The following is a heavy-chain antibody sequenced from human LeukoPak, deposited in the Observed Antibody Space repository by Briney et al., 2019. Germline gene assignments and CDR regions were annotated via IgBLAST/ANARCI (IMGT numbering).Heavy chain of an antibody. CDR1: GFTFSAYA. J-gene: IGHJ4*02. V-gene: IGHV3-23*01. CDR2: ISVSGGTT. CDR3: AKSTRGYSAYTFDY. Sequence: GRSLRLSCAASGFTFSAYAMSWVRQAPGEGLEWVAVISVSGGTTYYADSVKGRFTISRDSSKNTLYLQMTSLRADDTAVYYFAKSTRGYSAYTFDYWGQGALVTVSS. D-gene: IGHD5-12*01.